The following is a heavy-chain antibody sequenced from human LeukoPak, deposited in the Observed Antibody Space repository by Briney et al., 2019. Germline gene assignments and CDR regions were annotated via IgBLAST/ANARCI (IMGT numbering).Heavy chain of an antibody. D-gene: IGHD6-13*01. J-gene: IGHJ4*02. CDR1: GGSFSGYY. CDR3: AGGVAAAGLRGPIDY. V-gene: IGHV4-34*01. CDR2: INHSGST. Sequence: SETLSLTCAVYGGSFSGYYWSWIRQPPGKGLEWIGEINHSGSTNYNPSLKSRVTISVDTSKNQFSLKLSSATAADTAVYYCAGGVAAAGLRGPIDYWGQGTLVTVSS.